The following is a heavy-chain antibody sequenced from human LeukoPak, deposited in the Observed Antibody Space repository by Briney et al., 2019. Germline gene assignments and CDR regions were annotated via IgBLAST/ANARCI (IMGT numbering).Heavy chain of an antibody. Sequence: VASVKVSCKASGYTFTDYYIHWVRQAPGQGLEWMGRINPKSGGTNYAQKFQGRVTMTRDTSIATAYMELNNLRSDDTAALYCARSWTKTNYHYMDVWAKGTTVTVS. CDR2: INPKSGGT. J-gene: IGHJ6*03. V-gene: IGHV1-2*06. CDR1: GYTFTDYY. D-gene: IGHD1-14*01. CDR3: ARSWTKTNYHYMDV.